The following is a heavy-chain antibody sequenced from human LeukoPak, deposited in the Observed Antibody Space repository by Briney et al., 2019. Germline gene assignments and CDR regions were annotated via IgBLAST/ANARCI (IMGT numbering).Heavy chain of an antibody. CDR1: GLTFSNYW. CDR2: SNSDGINT. J-gene: IGHJ5*02. D-gene: IGHD3-22*01. CDR3: ARDLGQYYDTSDNWFDP. V-gene: IGHV3-74*01. Sequence: GGSLRLSCAASGLTFSNYWMPWVRQAPGRGLVWVSRSNSDGINTSYADSVKGRFTISRDNAKNTLNLQMNSLRAEDTAVYYCARDLGQYYDTSDNWFDPWGQGTLVTVSS.